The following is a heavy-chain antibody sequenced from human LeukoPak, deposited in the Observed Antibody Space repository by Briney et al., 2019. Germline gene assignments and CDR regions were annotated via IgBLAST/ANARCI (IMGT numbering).Heavy chain of an antibody. J-gene: IGHJ3*02. D-gene: IGHD2-21*02. CDR1: GFAFSSYG. CDR3: AKLGGDSNAFDI. Sequence: GGSLRLSCAASGFAFSSYGMHWVRQAPGKWLEWVAFIRYDGSNKYYADSVKGRFAISRDNSKNTLYLQMNSLRAEDTAVYYCAKLGGDSNAFDIWGQGTMVTVSS. V-gene: IGHV3-30*02. CDR2: IRYDGSNK.